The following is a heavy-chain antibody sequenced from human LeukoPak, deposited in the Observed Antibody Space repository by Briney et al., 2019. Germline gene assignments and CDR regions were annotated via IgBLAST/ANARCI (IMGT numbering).Heavy chain of an antibody. D-gene: IGHD1-1*01. J-gene: IGHJ6*02. Sequence: GRSLRLSCTASGFTFGDYAMSWFRQAPGKGREWVGFIRSKAYGGTTEYAASVKGRFTISRDDSKSIAYLQMNSLKTEDTAVYYCTRDQGTPGYYGMDVWGQGTTVTVSS. CDR2: IRSKAYGGTT. CDR1: GFTFGDYA. CDR3: TRDQGTPGYYGMDV. V-gene: IGHV3-49*03.